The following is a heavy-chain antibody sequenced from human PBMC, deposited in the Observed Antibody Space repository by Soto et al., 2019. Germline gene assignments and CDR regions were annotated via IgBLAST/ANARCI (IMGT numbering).Heavy chain of an antibody. Sequence: QLQLQESGSGLVKPSQTLSLTCAVSGGSISSDTYSWSWIRQPPGKGLEWVGYIHHSGNTYFNPSLKSRVTISVDRPKNQLSLKLTSVTAADTAVYYCARTMLLGWFDPWGQGTLVTVSS. D-gene: IGHD2-15*01. V-gene: IGHV4-30-2*01. CDR3: ARTMLLGWFDP. CDR2: IHHSGNT. J-gene: IGHJ5*02. CDR1: GGSISSDTYS.